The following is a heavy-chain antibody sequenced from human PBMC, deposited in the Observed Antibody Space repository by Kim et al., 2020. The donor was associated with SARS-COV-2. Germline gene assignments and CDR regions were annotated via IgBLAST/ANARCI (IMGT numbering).Heavy chain of an antibody. V-gene: IGHV3-30*18. CDR3: AKADLSYFDRSGQRGSDGFDV. J-gene: IGHJ3*01. CDR1: GFTFSSYG. Sequence: GGSLRLSCAVSGFTFSSYGMHWVRQAPGKGLEWVALVSHDGKKEYYGESVTGRFTISRDNSKSTLYLQLSSLRPEDTAVYYCAKADLSYFDRSGQRGSDGFDVWGQGTMVTVSS. CDR2: VSHDGKKE. D-gene: IGHD3-22*01.